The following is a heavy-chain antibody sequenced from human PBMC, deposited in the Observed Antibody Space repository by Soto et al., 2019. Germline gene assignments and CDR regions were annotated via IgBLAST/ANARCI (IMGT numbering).Heavy chain of an antibody. V-gene: IGHV4-39*01. CDR2: IYYSGST. CDR3: ARLVWVAIFGVARHFDY. CDR1: GDSMSSSNYH. J-gene: IGHJ4*02. D-gene: IGHD3-3*01. Sequence: QLQLQESGPGLVKPSETLSLTCTVSGDSMSSSNYHWGWIRQPPGKGLEWIGSIYYSGSTYYNPSLKSRVPISIDTAKNQFSLKLTSVTAADTSVYYGARLVWVAIFGVARHFDYWGLGVLVTVSS.